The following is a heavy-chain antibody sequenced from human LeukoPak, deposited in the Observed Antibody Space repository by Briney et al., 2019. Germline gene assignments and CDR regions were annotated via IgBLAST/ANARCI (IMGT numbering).Heavy chain of an antibody. D-gene: IGHD2/OR15-2a*01. J-gene: IGHJ4*02. CDR3: ASSMYRTVFDY. CDR1: GYTFSTNS. V-gene: IGHV3-21*01. CDR2: ISSSSSYI. Sequence: PGGSLRLSCAASGYTFSTNSMNGVRHAPGEGLEWFSSISSSSSYIYHADSVKVRFTISRDNDKNSLYLQMTSLRAEDTAVYCCASSMYRTVFDYWGQGTLVTVSS.